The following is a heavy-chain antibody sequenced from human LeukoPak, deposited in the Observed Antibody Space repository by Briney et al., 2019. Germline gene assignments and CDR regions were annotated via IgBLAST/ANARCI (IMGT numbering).Heavy chain of an antibody. V-gene: IGHV3-7*01. CDR2: IKQDGSEK. Sequence: GGSLRLSCAASGFIFNNYFMTWGRQAPGKGLEWVANIKQDGSEKYYVDSVKGRFTISRDNAKNSLYLQMHSLRAEDTAVYYCARTDYGDYDWYFDLWGRGARVTASS. D-gene: IGHD4-17*01. CDR3: ARTDYGDYDWYFDL. J-gene: IGHJ2*01. CDR1: GFIFNNYF.